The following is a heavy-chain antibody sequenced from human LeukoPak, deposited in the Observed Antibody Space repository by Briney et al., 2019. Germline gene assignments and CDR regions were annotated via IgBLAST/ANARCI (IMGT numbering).Heavy chain of an antibody. D-gene: IGHD2-2*01. CDR1: GGSFSGYY. V-gene: IGHV4-34*01. CDR3: ARTIVVVPAADKSGWFDP. Sequence: SETLSLTCAVYGGSFSGYYWSWIRQPPGKGLEWIGEINHSGSTNYNPSLKSRVTISVDTSKNQFSLKLSSVTAADTAVCYCARTIVVVPAADKSGWFDPWGQGTLVTVSS. J-gene: IGHJ5*02. CDR2: INHSGST.